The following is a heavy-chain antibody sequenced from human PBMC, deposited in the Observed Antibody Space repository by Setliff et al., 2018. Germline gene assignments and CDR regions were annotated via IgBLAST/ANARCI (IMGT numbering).Heavy chain of an antibody. V-gene: IGHV4-39*01. D-gene: IGHD5-12*01. CDR2: IYYSGST. CDR1: GGSISSSSYY. Sequence: PSETLSLTCTVSGGSISSSSYYWGWIRQPPGKGLEWIGSIYYSGSTYYNPSLKSRVAIPVDTSKNQFSLKLSSVTAADTAVYYCARQDSGWFDYWGQGTLVRLL. CDR3: ARQDSGWFDY. J-gene: IGHJ4*02.